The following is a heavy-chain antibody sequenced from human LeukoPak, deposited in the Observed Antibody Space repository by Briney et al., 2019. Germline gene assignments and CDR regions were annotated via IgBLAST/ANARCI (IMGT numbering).Heavy chain of an antibody. CDR3: TRGHWGLQS. J-gene: IGHJ5*02. D-gene: IGHD7-27*01. Sequence: SETLSLTCTVSGASVTDYYRSWIRQSPGKGLEWISYIHHSGNSDYNPSLRSRVTISLDTSKNQFSLNLISVTAADTAVYYCTRGHWGLQSWSEGTLVTVSS. V-gene: IGHV4-59*02. CDR1: GASVTDYY. CDR2: IHHSGNS.